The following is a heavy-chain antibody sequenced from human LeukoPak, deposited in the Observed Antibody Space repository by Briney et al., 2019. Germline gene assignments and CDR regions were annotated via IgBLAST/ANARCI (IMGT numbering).Heavy chain of an antibody. CDR2: ISYDGSNK. CDR3: VKDARVRGVPYYGMDV. CDR1: GFTFSTYG. J-gene: IGHJ6*04. V-gene: IGHV3-30*18. D-gene: IGHD3-10*01. Sequence: PGRSLRLSCAASGFTFSTYGMHWVRQAPGKGLEWVAVISYDGSNKYYADSVKGRFTISRDDSKNTLYLQMSSLRAEDTAVYYCVKDARVRGVPYYGMDVWGKGTTVTVSS.